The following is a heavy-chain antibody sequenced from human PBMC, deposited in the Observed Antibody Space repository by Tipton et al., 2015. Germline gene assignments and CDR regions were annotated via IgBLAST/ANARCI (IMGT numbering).Heavy chain of an antibody. D-gene: IGHD3-10*01. J-gene: IGHJ5*02. CDR2: IHHGGTT. Sequence: TLSLTCTVSGDSISSSSWWTWVRQPPGKGLEWIGEIHHGGTTNYNPSLNSRVTISVDTSKNLFSLKLTSVTAADTAVYYCARGTYFGINWFDPWGQGSLVTVSS. V-gene: IGHV4-4*02. CDR3: ARGTYFGINWFDP. CDR1: GDSISSSSW.